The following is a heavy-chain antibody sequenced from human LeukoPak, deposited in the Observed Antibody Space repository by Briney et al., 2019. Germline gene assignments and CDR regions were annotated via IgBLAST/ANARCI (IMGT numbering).Heavy chain of an antibody. V-gene: IGHV4-34*01. CDR1: GGSFSGYY. Sequence: PSETLSLTCAVYGGSFSGYYWSWIRQPPGKGLEWIGYIYHSGSTYYNPSLKSRVTISVDRSKNQFSLKLSSVTAADTAVYYCAREDQGRFLEWLLEQYYYYGMDVWGQGTTVTVSS. CDR2: IYHSGST. J-gene: IGHJ6*02. D-gene: IGHD3-3*01. CDR3: AREDQGRFLEWLLEQYYYYGMDV.